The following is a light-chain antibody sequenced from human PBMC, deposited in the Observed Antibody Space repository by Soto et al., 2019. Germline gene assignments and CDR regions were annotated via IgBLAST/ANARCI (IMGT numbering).Light chain of an antibody. CDR2: DAS. J-gene: IGKJ1*01. CDR3: QQYASSPRT. V-gene: IGKV3-20*01. CDR1: QSVSSSY. Sequence: EIVLTQSPGTLSLSPGERATLSCSASQSVSSSYLAWYQQKPGQAPRLLIYDASNRATGIPARFSGSGSGTDFTLTISRLEPEDFAVYYCQQYASSPRTFGQGTKVDI.